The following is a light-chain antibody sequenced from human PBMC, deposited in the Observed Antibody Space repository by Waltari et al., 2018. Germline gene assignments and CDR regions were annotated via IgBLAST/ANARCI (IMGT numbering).Light chain of an antibody. CDR2: RSS. J-gene: IGKJ1*01. V-gene: IGKV1-5*03. Sequence: DIQMTQSPSTVSASVGDRVTITSRASQTTIRAFAWDQQKPGKAPKRLFYRSSISESGVPSRFSGSGSRTEFTLTISSLQPDDFATYYCEQYISYSLTFGQGTKVEIK. CDR3: EQYISYSLT. CDR1: QTTIRA.